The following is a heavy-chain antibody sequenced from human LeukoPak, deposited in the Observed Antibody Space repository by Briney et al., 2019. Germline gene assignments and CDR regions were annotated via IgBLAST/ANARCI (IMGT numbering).Heavy chain of an antibody. D-gene: IGHD1-26*01. CDR3: ARGATYAYYQDY. V-gene: IGHV3-21*01. Sequence: GGSLRLSCAASGFTFSSYSMNWVRQAPGKGLEWVSSISSSSSYIYYADSVKGRFTIPRDNAKNSLYLQMNSLRAEDTAVYYCARGATYAYYQDYWGQGTLVTVSS. CDR2: ISSSSSYI. J-gene: IGHJ4*02. CDR1: GFTFSSYS.